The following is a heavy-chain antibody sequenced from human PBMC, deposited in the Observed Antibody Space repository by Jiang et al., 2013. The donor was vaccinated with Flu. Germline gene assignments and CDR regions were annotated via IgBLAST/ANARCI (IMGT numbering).Heavy chain of an antibody. D-gene: IGHD3-22*01. Sequence: ASRFTFNSYGMHWVRQAPGKGLEWVSYISSSSSYXNYADSVKGRFTISRDNAKNSLYLQMNNLRAEDTAVYFCAARRMGDGSGSFEYWGQGTLVTVST. J-gene: IGHJ4*02. CDR2: ISSSSSYX. V-gene: IGHV3-21*05. CDR3: AARRMGDGSGSFEY. CDR1: RFTFNSYG.